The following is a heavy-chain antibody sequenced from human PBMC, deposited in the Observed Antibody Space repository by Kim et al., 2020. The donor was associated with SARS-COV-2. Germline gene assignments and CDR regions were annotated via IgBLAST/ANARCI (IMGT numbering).Heavy chain of an antibody. CDR1: GFTFSSYS. D-gene: IGHD4-17*01. J-gene: IGHJ6*02. CDR2: ISSSSSYI. CDR3: AREMTTVTTLDYYYYGMDV. V-gene: IGHV3-21*01. Sequence: GGSLRLSCAASGFTFSSYSMNWVRQAPGKGLEWVSSISSSSSYIYYADSVKGRFTISRDNAKNSLYLQMNSLRAEDTAVYYCAREMTTVTTLDYYYYGMDVWGQGTTVTVSS.